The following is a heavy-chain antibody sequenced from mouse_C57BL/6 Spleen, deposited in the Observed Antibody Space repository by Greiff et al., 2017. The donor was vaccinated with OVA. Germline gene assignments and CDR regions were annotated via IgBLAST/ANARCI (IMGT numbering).Heavy chain of an antibody. CDR2: IYPGSGST. CDR3: ARGKTAQAPFAY. CDR1: GYTFTSYW. V-gene: IGHV1-55*01. Sequence: QAQLQQPGAELVKPGASVKMSCKASGYTFTSYWITWVKQRPGQGLEWIGDIYPGSGSTNYNEKFKSKATLTVDTSSSTAYMQLSSLTSEYSAVYYCARGKTAQAPFAYWCQGTLVTVSA. D-gene: IGHD3-2*02. J-gene: IGHJ3*01.